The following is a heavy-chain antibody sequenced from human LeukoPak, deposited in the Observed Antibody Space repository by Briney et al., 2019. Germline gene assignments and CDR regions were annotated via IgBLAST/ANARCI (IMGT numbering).Heavy chain of an antibody. Sequence: GGSLRLSCAASGFTFSDYYMSWIRQAPGKGLEWVSTISSSSSYMHYADSVRGRFTISRDNAKSSLYLQMNSLRAEDTAVYYCARASGGDRGYDLYYLDYWGQGSLVTVSS. CDR1: GFTFSDYY. J-gene: IGHJ4*02. D-gene: IGHD5-12*01. CDR2: ISSSSSYM. CDR3: ARASGGDRGYDLYYLDY. V-gene: IGHV3-11*06.